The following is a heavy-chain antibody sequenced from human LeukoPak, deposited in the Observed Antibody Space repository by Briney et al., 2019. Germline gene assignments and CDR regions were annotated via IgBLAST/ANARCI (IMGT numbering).Heavy chain of an antibody. CDR3: ARDRISNSHGYGMDV. J-gene: IGHJ6*04. D-gene: IGHD3-3*02. Sequence: GRSLRLSCAASGFTSNICDLHWVRQAPAKGLEWVEVLPYDGSNKYYADSVKGRFTISRDNSKNTLYLQMNSLRAEDTAVYYCARDRISNSHGYGMDVWGKGTTVTVCS. V-gene: IGHV3-30*04. CDR2: LPYDGSNK. CDR1: GFTSNICD.